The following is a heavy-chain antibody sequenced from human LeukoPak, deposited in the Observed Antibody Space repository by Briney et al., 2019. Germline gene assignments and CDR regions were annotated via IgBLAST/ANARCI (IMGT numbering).Heavy chain of an antibody. CDR1: GFSVSGFW. V-gene: IGHV3-74*01. D-gene: IGHD3-22*01. CDR2: INVEGDYI. Sequence: GGSLRLSCAASGFSVSGFWMHWVRQAPGKELVWVARINVEGDYIDYAESVRVRFTISRDSAKNTLYLQMNSVRAEDTAVYSCARDLTGPYDHWGQGTLVTVSS. CDR3: ARDLTGPYDH. J-gene: IGHJ4*02.